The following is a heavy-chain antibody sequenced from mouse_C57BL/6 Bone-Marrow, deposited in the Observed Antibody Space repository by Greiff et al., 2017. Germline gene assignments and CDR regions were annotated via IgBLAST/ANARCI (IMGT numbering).Heavy chain of an antibody. J-gene: IGHJ4*01. CDR1: GFSLTSYG. V-gene: IGHV2-5*01. CDR2: IWRGGST. Sequence: VQLQQSGPGLVQPSQSLSITCTVSGFSLTSYGVHWVRQSPGTGLEWLGVIWRGGSTDYNAAFMSRLSITKDNSKSQVFFKMNSLQADDTAIYYCAKPHYYYGSSYDYAMDYWGQGTSVTVSS. D-gene: IGHD1-1*01. CDR3: AKPHYYYGSSYDYAMDY.